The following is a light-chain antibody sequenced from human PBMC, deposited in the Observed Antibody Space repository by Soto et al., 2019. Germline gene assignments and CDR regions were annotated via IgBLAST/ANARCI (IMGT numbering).Light chain of an antibody. CDR3: QQYNNYWT. Sequence: DIQMTQSPSTLSASVGDRVTITCRASQSLSSRLAWYQQKPGKAPKVLIYKASSLESGVPSRFSGSGSGTEFTLTISSLQHDDFATYYCQQYNNYWTFGQGTKVEIK. J-gene: IGKJ1*01. CDR1: QSLSSR. CDR2: KAS. V-gene: IGKV1-5*03.